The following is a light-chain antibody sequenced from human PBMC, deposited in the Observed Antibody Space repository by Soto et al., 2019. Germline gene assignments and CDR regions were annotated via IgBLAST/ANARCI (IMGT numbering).Light chain of an antibody. CDR3: SSYTSTSTLVV. Sequence: QSALTQPASVSGSPRQSITISCTGTSSDVGGYNYVSWYQHHPGKAPKLMIYDVSNRPSGVSNRFSGSKSGNTASLTISGVQAEDEADYYCSSYTSTSTLVVFGGGTKLTV. CDR1: SSDVGGYNY. CDR2: DVS. J-gene: IGLJ2*01. V-gene: IGLV2-14*03.